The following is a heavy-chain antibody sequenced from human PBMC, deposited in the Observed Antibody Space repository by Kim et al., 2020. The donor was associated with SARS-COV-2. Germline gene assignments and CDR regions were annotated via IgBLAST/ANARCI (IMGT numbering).Heavy chain of an antibody. CDR1: GFTFDDYA. V-gene: IGHV3-9*01. J-gene: IGHJ4*02. Sequence: GGSLRLSCAASGFTFDDYAMHWVRQAPGKGLEWVSGISWNSGSIGYADSVKGRFTISRDNAKNSLYLQMNSLRAEDTALDYCAKDIDPQLESFEYWGQGTLFSASP. CDR2: ISWNSGSI. CDR3: AKDIDPQLESFEY. D-gene: IGHD6-13*01.